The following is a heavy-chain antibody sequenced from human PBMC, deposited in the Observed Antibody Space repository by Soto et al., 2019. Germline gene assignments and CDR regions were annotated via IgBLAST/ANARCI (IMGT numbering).Heavy chain of an antibody. CDR1: GFTFSSYW. CDR3: LSVATAHYYAPFAS. CDR2: IKSDASTI. D-gene: IGHD1-26*01. V-gene: IGHV3-74*02. Sequence: EVQLVESGGGLVQPGGSLRLSCAASGFTFSSYWMHWVRQVPGKGLVWVSRIKSDASTIMYADSVKGRFTISRDNANNPLYLQVNTLTPEVTSVYYCLSVATAHYYAPFASWGHGTLVTVSS. J-gene: IGHJ5*01.